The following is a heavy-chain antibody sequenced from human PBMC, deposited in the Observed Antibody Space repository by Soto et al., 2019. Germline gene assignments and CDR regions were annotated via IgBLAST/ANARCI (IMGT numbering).Heavy chain of an antibody. V-gene: IGHV1-69*13. CDR1: GGTFSSYA. D-gene: IGHD3-16*01. Sequence: GASVKVSCKASGGTFSSYAISRVRQAPGQGLEWMGGIIPIFGTANYAQKFQGRVTITADESTSTAYMELSSLRSEDTAVYYCGITFGGVAGYYYYGMDVWGQGTTVTVSS. CDR2: IIPIFGTA. J-gene: IGHJ6*02. CDR3: GITFGGVAGYYYYGMDV.